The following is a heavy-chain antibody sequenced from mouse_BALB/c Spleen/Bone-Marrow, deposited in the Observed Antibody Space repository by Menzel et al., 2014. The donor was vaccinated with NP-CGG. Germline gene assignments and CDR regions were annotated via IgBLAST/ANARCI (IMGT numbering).Heavy chain of an antibody. Sequence: VKLVESGAELAKPGASVKMSCKASGNTFTRYWMHWVKQRPGQGLEWIGYINPSTGDTEYNQKFKDKATLTADMSSSTAYMQLSSLTSEDSAVYYCARGNYEAMDSWGQGTSVTVSS. CDR3: ARGNYEAMDS. CDR1: GNTFTRYW. J-gene: IGHJ4*01. V-gene: IGHV1-7*01. D-gene: IGHD2-1*01. CDR2: INPSTGDT.